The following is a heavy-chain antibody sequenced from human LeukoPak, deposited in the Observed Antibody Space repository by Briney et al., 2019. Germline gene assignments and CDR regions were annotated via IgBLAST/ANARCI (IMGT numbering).Heavy chain of an antibody. CDR3: ASIRMVRDY. CDR2: IYYSGST. CDR1: GGSISSSSYY. Sequence: SETLSLTCTVSGGSISSSSYYWGWIRQPPGKGLEWIGSIYYSGSTYYNPSLKSRVTISVDTSKNQFSLKLSSVTAADTAVYYCASIRMVRDYWGQGTLVTVSS. J-gene: IGHJ4*02. V-gene: IGHV4-39*07. D-gene: IGHD3-10*01.